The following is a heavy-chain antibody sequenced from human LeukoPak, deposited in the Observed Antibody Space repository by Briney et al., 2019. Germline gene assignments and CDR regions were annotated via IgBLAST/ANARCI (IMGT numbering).Heavy chain of an antibody. J-gene: IGHJ4*02. CDR1: GFTFSVYS. CDR3: AREWYFDY. V-gene: IGHV3-53*01. CDR2: LYSGGTT. Sequence: GGSLRLSCAASGFTFSVYSMNWVRQAPGKGPEWVSVLYSGGTTYYTDSVKGRFTISRDNSKNTLYLQMNSLRAEDTAVYYCAREWYFDYWGQGTLVTVSS.